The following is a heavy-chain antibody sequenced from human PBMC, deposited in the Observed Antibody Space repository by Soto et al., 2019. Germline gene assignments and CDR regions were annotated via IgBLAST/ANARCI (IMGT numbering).Heavy chain of an antibody. CDR1: GVSLIDNH. Sequence: SETLSLTCGVSGVSLIDNHGSWIRQAPGKGLEWVGYVHFSGSTTYNPSLAPRLNISFDMSKSQVYLQLTSVTAEDTAVYYCARAVAVPADFDYWGQGTLVTVSS. V-gene: IGHV4-59*01. CDR3: ARAVAVPADFDY. D-gene: IGHD6-19*01. CDR2: VHFSGST. J-gene: IGHJ4*02.